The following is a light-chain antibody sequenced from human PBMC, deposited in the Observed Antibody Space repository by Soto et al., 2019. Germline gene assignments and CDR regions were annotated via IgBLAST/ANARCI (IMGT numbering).Light chain of an antibody. CDR1: SSNFGAGYD. Sequence: QSVLTQPPSVSGAPGQRVTISCTGSSSNFGAGYDVHWYQQLPGTAPKLLIYGNSNRPSGVPDRFSGSKSGTSASLAITGLQAEDEADYYCQSYDSSLSGYVFGTGNKVTVL. CDR3: QSYDSSLSGYV. CDR2: GNS. V-gene: IGLV1-40*01. J-gene: IGLJ1*01.